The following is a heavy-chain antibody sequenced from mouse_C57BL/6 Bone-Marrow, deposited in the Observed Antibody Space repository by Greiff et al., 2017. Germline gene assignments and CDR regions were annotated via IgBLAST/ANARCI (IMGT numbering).Heavy chain of an antibody. CDR3: ARKLCDYDFFYAMDY. Sequence: QVQLQQSGPGLVQPSQSLSITCTASGFSLTSYGVHWVRQSPGKGLEWLGVIWSGGSTDYNAAFISRLSISKDNPKSQVFFKMNSLQADDTAIYYCARKLCDYDFFYAMDYWGQGTSVTVSS. CDR2: IWSGGST. D-gene: IGHD2-4*01. V-gene: IGHV2-2*01. J-gene: IGHJ4*01. CDR1: GFSLTSYG.